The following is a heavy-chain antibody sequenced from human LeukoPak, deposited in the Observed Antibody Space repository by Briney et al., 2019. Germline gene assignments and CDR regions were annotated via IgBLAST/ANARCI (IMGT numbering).Heavy chain of an antibody. J-gene: IGHJ6*02. V-gene: IGHV3-30*02. CDR2: IWYDGSNK. CDR3: AKDEAGYCSSTSCYYYYYGMDV. CDR1: GFTFSSYS. D-gene: IGHD2-2*01. Sequence: PGGSLRLSCAASGFTFSSYSMHWVRQAPGKGLEWVAVIWYDGSNKYYADSVKGRFTISRDNSKNTLYLQINGLRAEDTAVYYCAKDEAGYCSSTSCYYYYYGMDVWGQGTTVTVSS.